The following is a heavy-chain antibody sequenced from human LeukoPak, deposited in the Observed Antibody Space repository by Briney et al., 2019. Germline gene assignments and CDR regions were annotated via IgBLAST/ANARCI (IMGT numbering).Heavy chain of an antibody. V-gene: IGHV3-23*01. J-gene: IGHJ4*02. CDR3: AKGGGGVLAS. CDR2: ISGSGGST. D-gene: IGHD3-16*01. CDR1: RFTVSSNY. Sequence: PGGSLRLSCAASRFTVSSNYMSWVRQAPGKGLAWVSSISGSGGSTYYADSVKGRFTISRDNSRNTLFLQMNSLKADDTAVYYCAKGGGGVLASWGQGTLVTVSS.